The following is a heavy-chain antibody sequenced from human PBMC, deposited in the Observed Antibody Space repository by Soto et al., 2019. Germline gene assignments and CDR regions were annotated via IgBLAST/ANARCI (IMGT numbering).Heavy chain of an antibody. CDR3: ARSSTYNFDSSGYYDY. J-gene: IGHJ4*02. CDR1: GGTFSSYR. D-gene: IGHD3-22*01. Sequence: SVKVSCKASGGTFSSYRINWVRQAPGQGLEWVGGIVPIYRTADYAQKFQGRVTLTRDASINTAYMDLTRLTSGDAAVYYCARSSTYNFDSSGYYDYWGQGTLVTVSS. V-gene: IGHV1-69*05. CDR2: IVPIYRTA.